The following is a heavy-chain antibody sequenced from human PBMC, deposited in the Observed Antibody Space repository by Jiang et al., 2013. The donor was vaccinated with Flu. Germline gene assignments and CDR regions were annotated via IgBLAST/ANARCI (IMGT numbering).Heavy chain of an antibody. D-gene: IGHD3-10*01. CDR2: ISGDTGNT. CDR3: ARTDMIDYYGSGSYYPFDY. V-gene: IGHV1-18*01. J-gene: IGHJ4*02. CDR1: GYTFTNFG. Sequence: GAEVKKPGASVKVSCKASGYTFTNFGINWVRQAPGQGLEWMGWISGDTGNTIYSDNLQGRVTMTTDTSTSTAYMELSSLRSDDSAVYFCARTDMIDYYGSGSYYPFDYWGQGTLVTVSS.